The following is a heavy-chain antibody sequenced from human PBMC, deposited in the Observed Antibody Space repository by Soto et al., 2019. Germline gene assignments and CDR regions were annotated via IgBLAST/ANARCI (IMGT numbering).Heavy chain of an antibody. D-gene: IGHD5-18*01. V-gene: IGHV4-30-2*01. CDR3: ARGGGFVDTAMEPFDC. CDR1: GGSISSGGYS. CDR2: IYHSGST. Sequence: PSETLSLTCAVSGGSISSGGYSWSWIRQPPGKGLEWIGYIYHSGSTNYNPSLKSRVSISVDTSKNQFSLKLSFVTAADTAVFFCARGGGFVDTAMEPFDCWGQGTLVTVSS. J-gene: IGHJ4*02.